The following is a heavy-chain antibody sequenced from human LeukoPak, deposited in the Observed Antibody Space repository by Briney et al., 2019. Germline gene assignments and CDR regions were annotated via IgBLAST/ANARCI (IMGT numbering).Heavy chain of an antibody. CDR3: ARSGYSYDSLDY. J-gene: IGHJ4*02. CDR1: GGSISSYY. D-gene: IGHD3-22*01. Sequence: SETLSLTCTVSGGSISSYYWSWIRQPPGKGLEWIGYIYYSGSTNYNPSLKSRVTISVDTSKNQFSLKLSSVTAADTAVYYCARSGYSYDSLDYWGQGALVTVSS. CDR2: IYYSGST. V-gene: IGHV4-59*08.